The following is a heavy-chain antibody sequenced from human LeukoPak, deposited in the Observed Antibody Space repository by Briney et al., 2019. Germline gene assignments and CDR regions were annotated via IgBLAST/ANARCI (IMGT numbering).Heavy chain of an antibody. J-gene: IGHJ4*02. CDR2: FDPEDGET. V-gene: IGHV1-24*01. Sequence: ASVKVSCKVSGYTLTELSMHWVRQAPGKGLEWMGGFDPEDGETIYAQKFQGRVTMTEDTSTDTAYMELSSLRSEDTAVYYCATDESRYSSSWFDLDYWGQGTLVTVSS. D-gene: IGHD6-13*01. CDR1: GYTLTELS. CDR3: ATDESRYSSSWFDLDY.